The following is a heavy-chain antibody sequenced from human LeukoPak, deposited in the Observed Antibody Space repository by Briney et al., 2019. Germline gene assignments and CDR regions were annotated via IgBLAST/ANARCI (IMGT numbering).Heavy chain of an antibody. J-gene: IGHJ4*02. CDR1: GFTFSSYW. V-gene: IGHV3-7*05. CDR3: ARDRGSQDY. CDR2: IKQDGREE. Sequence: GGSLRLSCAASGFTFSSYWMSWVRQAPGKGLERVANIKQDGREEYSVDSVKGRFTISRDNAKNTRYLQKNSLRAEDTGVYYCARDRGSQDYWGQGTLVTVSS. D-gene: IGHD3-10*01.